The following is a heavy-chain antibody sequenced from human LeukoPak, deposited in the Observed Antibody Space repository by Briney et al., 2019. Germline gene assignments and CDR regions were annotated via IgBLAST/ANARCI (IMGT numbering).Heavy chain of an antibody. CDR1: GFTFSSYS. V-gene: IGHV3-21*01. D-gene: IGHD4-11*01. Sequence: GGSLRLSCAASGFTFSSYSMNWVRQAPGKGLEWVSSISSSSSYIYYADSVKGRFTISRDNAKNSLYLQMNSLRAEDTAVYYCARERLTTVTIYYYYYMDVWGKGTTVTVSS. J-gene: IGHJ6*03. CDR2: ISSSSSYI. CDR3: ARERLTTVTIYYYYYMDV.